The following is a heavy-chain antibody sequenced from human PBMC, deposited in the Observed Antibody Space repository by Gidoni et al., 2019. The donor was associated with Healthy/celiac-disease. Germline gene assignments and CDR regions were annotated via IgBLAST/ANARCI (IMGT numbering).Heavy chain of an antibody. V-gene: IGHV4-39*01. D-gene: IGHD1-26*01. CDR3: ASALSGDFDY. CDR1: GGSISSSSYY. J-gene: IGHJ4*02. CDR2: IYYSGST. Sequence: QLQLQESSPGLVKPSEPLSLTGTVSGGSISSSSYYWGWIRQPPGKGLEWIGSIYYSGSTYYNPSLKSRVTISVDTSKNQFSLKLSSVTAADTAVYYCASALSGDFDYWGQGTLVTVSS.